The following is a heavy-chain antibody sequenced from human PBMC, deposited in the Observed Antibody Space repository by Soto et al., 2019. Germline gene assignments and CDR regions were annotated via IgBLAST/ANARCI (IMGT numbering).Heavy chain of an antibody. CDR3: ARVVYYYDSSGYYSYYFDY. Sequence: QLQLQESGSGLVKPSQTLSLTCAVSGGSISSGGYSWSWIRQPPGKGLEWIGYIYHSGSTYYNPSLKSRVTISLDRSKNQFSLKLSSVTAADTAVYYCARVVYYYDSSGYYSYYFDYWGQGTLVTVSS. CDR2: IYHSGST. D-gene: IGHD3-22*01. J-gene: IGHJ4*02. CDR1: GGSISSGGYS. V-gene: IGHV4-30-2*01.